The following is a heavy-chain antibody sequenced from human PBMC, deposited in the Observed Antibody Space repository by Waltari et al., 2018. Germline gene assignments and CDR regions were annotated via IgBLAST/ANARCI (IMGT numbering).Heavy chain of an antibody. CDR1: GYSISSGYY. V-gene: IGHV4-38-2*01. CDR2: IYHSGST. CDR3: ARHRTRAYYDFWSGYYTLLGAFDI. Sequence: QVQLQESGPGLVKPSETLSLTCAVSGYSISSGYYWGWIRQPPGKGLEWIGSIYHSGSTYYNPSPKSRVTISVDTSKNQFSLKLSSVTAADTAVYYCARHRTRAYYDFWSGYYTLLGAFDIWGQGTMVTVSS. D-gene: IGHD3-3*01. J-gene: IGHJ3*02.